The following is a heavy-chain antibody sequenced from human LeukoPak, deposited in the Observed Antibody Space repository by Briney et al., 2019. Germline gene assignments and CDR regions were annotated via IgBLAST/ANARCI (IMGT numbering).Heavy chain of an antibody. J-gene: IGHJ4*02. V-gene: IGHV4-39*07. Sequence: PSETPSLTCTVSGGSISSSSYYWGWIRQPPGKGLEWIGSIYYSGSTYYNLSLKSRVTISVDTSKNQFSLKLSSVTAADTAVYYCAREVVGGRDYWGQGTLVTVSS. CDR2: IYYSGST. CDR3: AREVVGGRDY. D-gene: IGHD3-22*01. CDR1: GGSISSSSYY.